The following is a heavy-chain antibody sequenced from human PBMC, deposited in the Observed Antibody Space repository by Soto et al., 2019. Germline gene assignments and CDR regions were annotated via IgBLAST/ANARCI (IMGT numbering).Heavy chain of an antibody. CDR2: ISHSGKTI. J-gene: IGHJ3*01. Sequence: RRSCATSGFTVRDYYFSLIRQAPWKGLEWISYISHSGKTIYYANSVKGRFTISRDDAKHTLYLQMNSLRAEDTAMYYCTRRDSGAFDVWGNGTMVTVSS. CDR1: GFTVRDYY. CDR3: TRRDSGAFDV. V-gene: IGHV3-11*01.